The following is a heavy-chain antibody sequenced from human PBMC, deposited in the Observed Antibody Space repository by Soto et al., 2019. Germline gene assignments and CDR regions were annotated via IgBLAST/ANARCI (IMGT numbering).Heavy chain of an antibody. D-gene: IGHD6-19*01. CDR1: GFTFSSYG. J-gene: IGHJ6*02. CDR2: ISYDGSNK. Sequence: PGGSLRLSCAASGFTFSSYGMHWVRQAPGKGLEWVAVISYDGSNKYYADSVKGRFTISRDNSKNTLYLQMNSLRAEDTAVYYCAKDIAVAGMGVWYYGMDVWGQGTTVTVSS. CDR3: AKDIAVAGMGVWYYGMDV. V-gene: IGHV3-30*18.